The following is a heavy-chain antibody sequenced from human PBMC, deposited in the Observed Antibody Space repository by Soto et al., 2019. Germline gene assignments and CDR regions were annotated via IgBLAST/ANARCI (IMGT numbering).Heavy chain of an antibody. CDR2: INHSGST. CDR1: GGSIGTMDW. J-gene: IGHJ4*02. D-gene: IGHD2-2*01. CDR3: ARGYCTSASCHFYFDY. V-gene: IGHV4-4*02. Sequence: PSETLSPTCAVSGGSIGTMDWWTWVRQPPGKGLEWIGEINHSGSTNYNPSLKSRVTIQVDTSENQFSLRLSSVTAADTAVYYCARGYCTSASCHFYFDYWGQGIPVTVSS.